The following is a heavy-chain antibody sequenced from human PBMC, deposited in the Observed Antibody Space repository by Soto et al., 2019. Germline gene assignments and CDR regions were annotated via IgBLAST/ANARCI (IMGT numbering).Heavy chain of an antibody. D-gene: IGHD5-12*01. CDR1: GFTFGDYA. Sequence: EMQLVESGGDLVKPGRSLRLSCTPSGFTFGDYAMSWFRQAPGKGLGWVGFIKNKAYGETTEYAASVKGRFTISRDDSRSIAYLQMNSLKTEDTAVYYCTRDEYGRGYSSGAFDSWGQGTLVTVSS. J-gene: IGHJ4*02. CDR3: TRDEYGRGYSSGAFDS. CDR2: IKNKAYGETT. V-gene: IGHV3-49*05.